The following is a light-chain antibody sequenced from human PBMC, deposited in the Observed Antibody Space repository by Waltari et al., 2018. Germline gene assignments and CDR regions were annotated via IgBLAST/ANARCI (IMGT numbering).Light chain of an antibody. CDR1: VLYSSNNKNY. J-gene: IGKJ2*01. V-gene: IGKV4-1*01. CDR3: QQYYTTPHT. CDR2: WTS. Sequence: VLYSSNNKNYLAWYQHKPGQPPKLLIYWTSTRESGVPDRFSGSGSGTDFTLTISSLQAEDVAVYYCQQYYTTPHTFGQGTKLEIK.